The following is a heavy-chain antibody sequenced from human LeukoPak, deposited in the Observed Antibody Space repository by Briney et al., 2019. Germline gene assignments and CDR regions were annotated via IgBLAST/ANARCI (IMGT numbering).Heavy chain of an antibody. V-gene: IGHV5-51*01. Sequence: GESLKISCKGSGYSFTSYWIGWVRQMPGKGLEWMGIIYPGDSGTRYSPSFQGQVTFSVDKSISTAYLQWSSLKASDTAMYYCARSARDSSGYYLYYFDYWAQGTLVTVSS. D-gene: IGHD3-22*01. CDR3: ARSARDSSGYYLYYFDY. CDR2: IYPGDSGT. CDR1: GYSFTSYW. J-gene: IGHJ4*02.